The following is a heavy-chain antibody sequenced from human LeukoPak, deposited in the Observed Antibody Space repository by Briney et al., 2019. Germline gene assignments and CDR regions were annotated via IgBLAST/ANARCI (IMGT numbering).Heavy chain of an antibody. J-gene: IGHJ3*02. CDR1: GGSISSGDYY. Sequence: SETLSLTCTVSGGSISSGDYYWSWIRQPPGKGLEWIGYTYYSGSTYYNPSLKSRVTISVDTSKNQFSLKLSSVTAADTAVYYCARVDSSFDAFDIWGQGTMVTVSS. CDR2: TYYSGST. CDR3: ARVDSSFDAFDI. V-gene: IGHV4-30-4*08. D-gene: IGHD3-22*01.